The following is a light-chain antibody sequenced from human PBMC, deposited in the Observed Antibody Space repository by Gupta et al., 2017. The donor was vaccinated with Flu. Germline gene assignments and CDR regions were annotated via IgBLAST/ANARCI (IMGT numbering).Light chain of an antibody. V-gene: IGKV3-15*01. Sequence: EIVMTQSPATLSVSPGESATLSCRASRKVVSNLAWYQQRFGQPPILLIFGASTRATGVPPRFSGGGSGTEFTLTINSLQPDDSAVYYCQHDDCWPYTFGQGTKLEIK. CDR1: RKVVSN. J-gene: IGKJ2*01. CDR2: GAS. CDR3: QHDDCWPYT.